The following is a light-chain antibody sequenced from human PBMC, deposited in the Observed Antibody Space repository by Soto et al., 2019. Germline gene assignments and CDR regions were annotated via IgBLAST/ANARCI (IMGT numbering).Light chain of an antibody. V-gene: IGKV1-9*01. CDR1: QGISSY. CDR2: AAS. Sequence: IQLTQSPSSLSASVGDRVTITCRASQGISSYLAWYQQKPGKAPKLLIYAASTLQSGVPSRFSGSGSGTDFTLTISRLEPEYFAVYYSHHYYTLPPLTFGGGTMV. J-gene: IGKJ4*01. CDR3: HHYYTLPPLT.